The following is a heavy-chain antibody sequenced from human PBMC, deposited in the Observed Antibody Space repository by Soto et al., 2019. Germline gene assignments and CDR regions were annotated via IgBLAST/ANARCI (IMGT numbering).Heavy chain of an antibody. Sequence: QVQLVESGGGVVQPGRSLRLSCAASGFTFSSYAMHWVRQAPGKGLEWVAVISYDGTKEYYAESVKGRFTISRDNSQDTLHLQMNSLRDEDTAVYYCAKGTENIVLMVYATLFDYWGQGALATVSS. CDR3: AKGTENIVLMVYATLFDY. V-gene: IGHV3-30*18. CDR2: ISYDGTKE. CDR1: GFTFSSYA. D-gene: IGHD2-8*01. J-gene: IGHJ4*02.